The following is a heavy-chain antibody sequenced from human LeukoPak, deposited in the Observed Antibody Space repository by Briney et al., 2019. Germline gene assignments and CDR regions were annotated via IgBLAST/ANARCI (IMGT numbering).Heavy chain of an antibody. CDR2: IKQDGSEK. CDR3: ARDDCSGGSCYSYYYYGMDV. D-gene: IGHD2-15*01. V-gene: IGHV3-7*01. Sequence: GGSLRLSCAASGFTFSSYWMSWVRAAPGEGLEWVANIKQDGSEKYYVDSVKGRFTISRDNAKNSLYLQMNRLRAEDTAVYYCARDDCSGGSCYSYYYYGMDVWGQGTTVTVSS. CDR1: GFTFSSYW. J-gene: IGHJ6*02.